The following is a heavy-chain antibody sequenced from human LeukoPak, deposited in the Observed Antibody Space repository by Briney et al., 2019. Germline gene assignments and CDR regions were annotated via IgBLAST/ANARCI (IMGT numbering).Heavy chain of an antibody. CDR3: ARDIAVARGYYYYGMDV. Sequence: PGGSLRLSCAASGFTFSSHWMHWVRQAPGKGLVWVSRINSDGSSTSYADSVKGRFTISRDNSKNTLYLQMNSLRAEDTAVYYCARDIAVARGYYYYGMDVWGKGTTVTVSS. CDR2: INSDGSST. J-gene: IGHJ6*04. CDR1: GFTFSSHW. D-gene: IGHD6-19*01. V-gene: IGHV3-74*01.